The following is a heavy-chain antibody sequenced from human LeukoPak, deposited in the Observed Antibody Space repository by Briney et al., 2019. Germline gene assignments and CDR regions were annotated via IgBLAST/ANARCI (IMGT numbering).Heavy chain of an antibody. D-gene: IGHD2-2*02. CDR2: IDTSSNYI. Sequence: SGGSLRLSCAASGFTFSSYSMNWVRQAPGKGLEWISYIDTSSNYIYYADSVKGRFTISRDNAKNSLYLQMNSLRAEDTALYYCARVAGRLYGLDYWGQGTLVTVSS. CDR3: ARVAGRLYGLDY. V-gene: IGHV3-21*05. CDR1: GFTFSSYS. J-gene: IGHJ4*02.